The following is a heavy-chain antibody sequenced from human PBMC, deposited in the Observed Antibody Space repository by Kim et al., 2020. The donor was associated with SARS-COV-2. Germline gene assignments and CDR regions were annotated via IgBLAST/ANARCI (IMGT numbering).Heavy chain of an antibody. D-gene: IGHD2-15*01. J-gene: IGHJ3*02. CDR1: GYTFTSYA. Sequence: ASVKVSCKASGYTFTSYAMHWVRQAPGQRLEWMGWINAGNGNTKYSQKFQGRVTITRDTSASTAYMELSSLRSEDTAVYYCAVGVVVDNDAFDIWGQGTMVTVSS. CDR3: AVGVVVDNDAFDI. CDR2: INAGNGNT. V-gene: IGHV1-3*01.